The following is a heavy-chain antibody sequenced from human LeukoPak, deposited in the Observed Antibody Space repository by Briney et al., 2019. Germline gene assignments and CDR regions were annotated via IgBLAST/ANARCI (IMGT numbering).Heavy chain of an antibody. CDR3: AKKQASWLMGIGALWFDP. Sequence: PGGSLRLSCAASGFTFSSYAMSWVRQAPGKGLEWVSAISGSGGYTYYADSVKGRFTISRDNSENTLYLQMNNLRAEDTAIYYCAKKQASWLMGIGALWFDPRGQGTLVTVSS. J-gene: IGHJ5*02. CDR1: GFTFSSYA. CDR2: ISGSGGYT. V-gene: IGHV3-23*01. D-gene: IGHD3-16*01.